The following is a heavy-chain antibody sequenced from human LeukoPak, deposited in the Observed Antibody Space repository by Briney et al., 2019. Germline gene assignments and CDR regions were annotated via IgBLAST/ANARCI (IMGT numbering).Heavy chain of an antibody. CDR2: INHSGST. D-gene: IGHD3-22*01. J-gene: IGHJ4*02. CDR1: GGSFSGYY. CDR3: ARGARYYYDSSGYPDFDY. V-gene: IGHV4-34*01. Sequence: SETLSLTCAVYGGSFSGYYWSWIRQPPGKGLEWIGEINHSGSTNYNPSLKSRVTISVDTSKNQFSLKLSSVTAADTAVYYCARGARYYYDSSGYPDFDYWGQGTLVTVSS.